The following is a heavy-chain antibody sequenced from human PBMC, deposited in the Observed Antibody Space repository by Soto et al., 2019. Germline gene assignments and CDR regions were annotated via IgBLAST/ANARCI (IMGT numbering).Heavy chain of an antibody. CDR1: GYTFTDYF. D-gene: IGHD3-16*01. Sequence: SVKVSCKASGYTFTDYFVHWVRLAPGQGLEWMGWVNPDTGVATFPQKFQGRVTVTRDASINTDYMELTHLTSEDTGIYYCARDPIRGGVPYFFDFWGRGTQVTVSS. J-gene: IGHJ4*02. CDR3: ARDPIRGGVPYFFDF. CDR2: VNPDTGVA. V-gene: IGHV1-2*02.